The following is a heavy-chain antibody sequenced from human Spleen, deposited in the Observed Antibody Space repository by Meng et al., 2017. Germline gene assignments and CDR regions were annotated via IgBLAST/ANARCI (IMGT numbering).Heavy chain of an antibody. Sequence: SCAASGFTFSDYYMSWIRQAPGKGLEWVSYISSSGSTIYYADSVKGRFTISRDNAKNSLYLQMNSLRAEDTAVYYCARPYYYDSSGYWSWGFDYWGQGTLVTVAS. D-gene: IGHD3-22*01. CDR1: GFTFSDYY. CDR3: ARPYYYDSSGYWSWGFDY. CDR2: ISSSGSTI. V-gene: IGHV3-11*04. J-gene: IGHJ4*02.